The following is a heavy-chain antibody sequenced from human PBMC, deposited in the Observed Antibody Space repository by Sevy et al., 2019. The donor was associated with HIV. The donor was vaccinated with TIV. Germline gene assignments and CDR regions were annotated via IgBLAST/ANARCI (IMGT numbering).Heavy chain of an antibody. CDR2: IYFHGSIK. V-gene: IGHV3-30*02. J-gene: IGHJ3*01. CDR1: GFNFSIYG. Sequence: GESLKISCAASGFNFSIYGMHWVRQAPGKGLEWVALIYFHGSIKYYVDSVKGRFTISRDNSKNTLFLQMNSLRTEDTSVYYCAKGLGMVQGALLSDDVWGQGTLVTVSS. D-gene: IGHD3-10*01. CDR3: AKGLGMVQGALLSDDV.